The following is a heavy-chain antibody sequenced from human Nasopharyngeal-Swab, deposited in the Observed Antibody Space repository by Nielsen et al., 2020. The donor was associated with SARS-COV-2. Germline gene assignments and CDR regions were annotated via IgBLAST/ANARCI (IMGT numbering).Heavy chain of an antibody. Sequence: GGSLRLSCAASGFTFSSYGMHWVRQAPGKGLEWVAVIWYDGSNKYYADSVKGRFTISRDNSKNTLYLQMNSLRAEDTAVYYCASEDFGESRYGMDVWGQGTTVTVSS. V-gene: IGHV3-33*01. CDR1: GFTFSSYG. CDR3: ASEDFGESRYGMDV. J-gene: IGHJ6*02. CDR2: IWYDGSNK. D-gene: IGHD3-10*01.